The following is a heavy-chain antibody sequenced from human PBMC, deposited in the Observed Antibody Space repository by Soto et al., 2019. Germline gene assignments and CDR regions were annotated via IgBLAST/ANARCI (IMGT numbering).Heavy chain of an antibody. J-gene: IGHJ4*02. Sequence: ASETLSLTCAVYGGSFSGYYWSWIRQPPGKGLEWIGEINHSGSTNYNPSLKSRVTISVDTSKNQFSLKLSSVTAADTAVYYCARGRRGSFWDYWGQGTLVTVSS. CDR1: GGSFSGYY. CDR3: ARGRRGSFWDY. D-gene: IGHD3-3*01. V-gene: IGHV4-34*01. CDR2: INHSGST.